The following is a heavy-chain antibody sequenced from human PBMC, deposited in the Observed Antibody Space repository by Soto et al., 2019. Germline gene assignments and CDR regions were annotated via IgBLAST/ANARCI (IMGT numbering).Heavy chain of an antibody. J-gene: IGHJ4*02. D-gene: IGHD3-16*01. CDR1: GGSISSYY. V-gene: IGHV4-59*01. Sequence: SETLSLTCTVSGGSISSYYWSWIRQPPGKGLERIGYIYYSGSTNYNPSLKSRVTISVDTSKNQFSLKLSSVTAADTAVYYCARFTLGHTWQRQSMGIDYWGQGTLVTVSS. CDR2: IYYSGST. CDR3: ARFTLGHTWQRQSMGIDY.